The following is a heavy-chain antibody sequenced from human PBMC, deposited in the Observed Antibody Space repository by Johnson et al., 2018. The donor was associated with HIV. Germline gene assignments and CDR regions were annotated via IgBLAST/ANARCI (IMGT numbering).Heavy chain of an antibody. Sequence: VQLVESGGGVVRPGGSLRLSCVASGFTFSSYGMHWVRQAPGKGLEWVAVISYDGSNKYYADSVKGRFTISRDNAKNSLYLQMNSLRAEDTAVYYCASWPHGSGSYQIDIWGQGTMVTVSS. V-gene: IGHV3-33*05. CDR1: GFTFSSYG. CDR3: ASWPHGSGSYQIDI. J-gene: IGHJ3*02. D-gene: IGHD3-10*01. CDR2: ISYDGSNK.